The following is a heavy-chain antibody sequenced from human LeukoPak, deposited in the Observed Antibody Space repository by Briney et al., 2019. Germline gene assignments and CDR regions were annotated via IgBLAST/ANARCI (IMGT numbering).Heavy chain of an antibody. CDR2: ISSSSSYI. CDR3: ARVAVSRSEGDY. CDR1: GFTFSSYS. D-gene: IGHD6-19*01. J-gene: IGHJ4*02. Sequence: GGSLRLSCAASGFTFSSYSMNWVRQAPGKGLGWVSSISSSSSYIYYADSVKGRFTISRDNAKNSLYLKMTSLRAEDTAVYYCARVAVSRSEGDYWGQGTLVTVSS. V-gene: IGHV3-21*01.